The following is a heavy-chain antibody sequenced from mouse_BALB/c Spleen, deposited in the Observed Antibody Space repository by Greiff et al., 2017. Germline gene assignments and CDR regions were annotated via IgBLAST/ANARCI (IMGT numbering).Heavy chain of an antibody. CDR3: ARGADYGYVTY. CDR2: ISSGSSTI. CDR1: GFTFSSFG. Sequence: EVMLVESGGGLVQPGGSRKLSCAASGFTFSSFGMHWVRQAPEKGLEWVAYISSGSSTIYYADTVKGRFTISRDNPKNTLFLQMTSLRSEDTAMYYCARGADYGYVTYWGQGTLVTVSA. J-gene: IGHJ3*01. D-gene: IGHD1-2*01. V-gene: IGHV5-17*02.